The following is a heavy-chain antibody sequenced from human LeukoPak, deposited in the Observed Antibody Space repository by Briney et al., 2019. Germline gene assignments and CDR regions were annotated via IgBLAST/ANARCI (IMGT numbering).Heavy chain of an antibody. CDR2: INWNGGST. D-gene: IGHD3-22*01. V-gene: IGHV3-20*04. Sequence: PGGSLRLSCAASGFTFDDYGMSWVRQAPGKGLEWVSGINWNGGSTGYADSVKGRFTISRDNAKNSLYLQMNSLRAEDTALYYCARDPGYYDSLEDAFDIWGQGTMVTVSS. CDR1: GFTFDDYG. CDR3: ARDPGYYDSLEDAFDI. J-gene: IGHJ3*02.